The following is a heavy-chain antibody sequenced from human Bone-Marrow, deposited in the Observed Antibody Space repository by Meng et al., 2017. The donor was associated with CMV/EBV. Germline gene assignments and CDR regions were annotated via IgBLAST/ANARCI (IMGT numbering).Heavy chain of an antibody. J-gene: IGHJ6*02. V-gene: IGHV3-13*01. CDR3: ARVSIQSGFGMDV. D-gene: IGHD3-3*01. CDR1: GFSFSYYD. CDR2: ISAAGDT. Sequence: GGSLRLSCAASGFSFSYYDMHLVRQVRGKSPEWVSAISAAGDTYYPDSVKGRFSVSRENPKNSVYLQMNNLEAGDTAVYYCARVSIQSGFGMDVWGQGTTVTVSS.